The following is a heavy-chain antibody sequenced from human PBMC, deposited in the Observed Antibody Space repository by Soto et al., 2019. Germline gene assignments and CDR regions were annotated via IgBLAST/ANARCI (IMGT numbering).Heavy chain of an antibody. CDR2: VIPIIGEG. CDR3: ASPAVNDLDADSSAFDI. CDR1: GGTFSSQT. J-gene: IGHJ3*02. Sequence: QVQLVQSGAEVKEPGSSVKVSCKVSGGTFSSQTINWVRQVPGQGLEWMGSVIPIIGEGKYAQSFLGRVTITADRSTNTAYMELRSLSSEKRPVYYCASPAVNDLDADSSAFDIWGQGTMVTVSS. V-gene: IGHV1-69*02. D-gene: IGHD1-1*01.